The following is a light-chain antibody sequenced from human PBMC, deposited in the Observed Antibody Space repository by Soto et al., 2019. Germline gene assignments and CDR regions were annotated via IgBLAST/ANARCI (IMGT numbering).Light chain of an antibody. Sequence: EIVLTQSPGTLSLSPGERATLSCRASQSISSNYLAWYQQKPGQAPRLLIYGASNRATGISDKFSGSGSGTDVALTSSRLEPEDFAVYFWQHYDNSLLTFGGGTKVEIK. V-gene: IGKV3-20*01. CDR2: GAS. J-gene: IGKJ4*01. CDR1: QSISSNY. CDR3: QHYDNSLLT.